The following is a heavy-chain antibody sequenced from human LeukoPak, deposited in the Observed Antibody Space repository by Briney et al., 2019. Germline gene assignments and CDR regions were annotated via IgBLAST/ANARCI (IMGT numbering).Heavy chain of an antibody. CDR3: ARGLGPPGKARWFDP. D-gene: IGHD1-14*01. V-gene: IGHV1-2*02. J-gene: IGHJ5*02. CDR2: INPNSGGT. CDR1: GYTFTGYY. Sequence: ASVKVSCKASGYTFTGYYMHWVRQAPGQGLEWMGWINPNSGGTTYAQEFQGRVTMTRDTSTSTVYMDLSSLRSEDTAVYYCARGLGPPGKARWFDPWGLGTLVTVSS.